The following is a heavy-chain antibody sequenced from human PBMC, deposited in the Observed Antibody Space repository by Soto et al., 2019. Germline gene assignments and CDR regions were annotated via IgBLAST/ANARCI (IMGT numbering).Heavy chain of an antibody. D-gene: IGHD2-15*01. CDR1: GFTFSGFP. Sequence: GGSLRLSCAASGFTFSGFPMHWVRQAPGKGLEWVAVISYDGNNKYYAESVRGRSTISRDNSKNTLYQEMNGLRPDDTSVYYCARGMGGRVYYYYFGMDVWGPGTTVTVSS. CDR2: ISYDGNNK. CDR3: ARGMGGRVYYYYFGMDV. V-gene: IGHV3-30-3*01. J-gene: IGHJ6*02.